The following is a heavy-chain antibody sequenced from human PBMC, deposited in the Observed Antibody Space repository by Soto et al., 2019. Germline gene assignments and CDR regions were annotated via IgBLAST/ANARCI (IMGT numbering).Heavy chain of an antibody. D-gene: IGHD3-9*01. CDR3: ALSRSPNGAGRYTW. V-gene: IGHV4-31*03. CDR2: IYHSGSA. J-gene: IGHJ4*02. Sequence: QVQLQESGPGLVKPSQTLSLTCTVSGGSISSGGDYWSWISQHPGKGLEWIGYIYHSGSAYCSPSLKSRVTISVDTSKNQFSLKLSSVTAADTAVYYCALSRSPNGAGRYTWWGQGTLVTVSS. CDR1: GGSISSGGDY.